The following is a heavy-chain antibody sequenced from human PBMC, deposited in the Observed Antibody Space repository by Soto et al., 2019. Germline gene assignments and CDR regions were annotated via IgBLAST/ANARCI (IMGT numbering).Heavy chain of an antibody. J-gene: IGHJ6*02. CDR1: GYSFTSYW. Sequence: PGESQKISCKGSGYSFTSYWIGWVRQMPGKGLEWMGIIYPGDSDTRYSPTFQGQVTISADKSISTAYLQWSSLKASDTAMYYCARQGIAAAGTDAVYYYYGMDVWGQGTTVTV. CDR3: ARQGIAAAGTDAVYYYYGMDV. D-gene: IGHD6-13*01. CDR2: IYPGDSDT. V-gene: IGHV5-51*01.